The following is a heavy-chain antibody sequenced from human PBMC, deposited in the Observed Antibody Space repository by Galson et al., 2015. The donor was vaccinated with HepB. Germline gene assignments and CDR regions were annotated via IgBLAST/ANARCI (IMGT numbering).Heavy chain of an antibody. Sequence: AASGFTFSDYYMSWIRQAPGKGLEWVSYISSSGSTIYYADSVKGRFTISRDNAKNSLYLQMNSLRAEDTAVYYCARDPITMVQGGDYWGQGTLVTVSS. D-gene: IGHD3-10*01. CDR1: GFTFSDYY. CDR3: ARDPITMVQGGDY. V-gene: IGHV3-11*01. J-gene: IGHJ4*02. CDR2: ISSSGSTI.